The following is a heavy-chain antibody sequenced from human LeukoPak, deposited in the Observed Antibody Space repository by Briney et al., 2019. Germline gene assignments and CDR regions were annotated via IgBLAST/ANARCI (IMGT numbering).Heavy chain of an antibody. J-gene: IGHJ4*02. CDR3: ARSRSIAAAADY. D-gene: IGHD6-13*01. CDR1: GYTFISYG. CDR2: ISAYNGIT. Sequence: ASVKVSCKASGYTFISYGISWVRQAPGQGLEWMGWISAYNGITSYVQKLQGRVTMTTDTSTSTAYMELRSLRSDDTAVYYCARSRSIAAAADYWGQGTLVIVSS. V-gene: IGHV1-18*01.